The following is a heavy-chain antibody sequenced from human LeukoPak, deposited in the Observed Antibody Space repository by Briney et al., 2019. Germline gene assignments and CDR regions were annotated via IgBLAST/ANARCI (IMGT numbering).Heavy chain of an antibody. D-gene: IGHD3-3*01. CDR2: NYPGDSDV. V-gene: IGHV5-51*07. Sequence: ESQKISCKCSGYNFSTYWICGVHQMREQGLERIGINYPGDSDVRYSPSFQGQVSISTDNSITTAYLQWSVLQASDTAMYYCARPGRPPGLESGKDYYYYYMDVWGKGTTVIVSS. CDR1: GYNFSTYW. CDR3: ARPGRPPGLESGKDYYYYYMDV. J-gene: IGHJ6*03.